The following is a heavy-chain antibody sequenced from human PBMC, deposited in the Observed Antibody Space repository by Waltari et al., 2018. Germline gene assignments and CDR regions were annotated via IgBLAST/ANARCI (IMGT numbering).Heavy chain of an antibody. CDR1: GFPFSSYW. Sequence: EVQLVESGGGLVQLGGSLRLSCAASGFPFSSYWMHWVRQVPGKGLVWVSRINSDGSLISYADSVKGRFTISRDNAKNTLYLQTNSLRGEDTAVYYCARGLGDYWGQGTLVTVSS. CDR2: INSDGSLI. J-gene: IGHJ4*02. D-gene: IGHD3-16*01. V-gene: IGHV3-74*01. CDR3: ARGLGDY.